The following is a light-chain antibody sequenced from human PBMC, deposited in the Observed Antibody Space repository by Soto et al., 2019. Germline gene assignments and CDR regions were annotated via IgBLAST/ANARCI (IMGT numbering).Light chain of an antibody. CDR3: QQLKSYVT. CDR1: QGISNY. J-gene: IGKJ5*01. CDR2: GVT. V-gene: IGKV1-9*01. Sequence: IQLTQSPSSLSASVGDRVTITCRASQGISNYLAWYQQKPGKTPRLLIYGVTTLQSGVPSRFSGSGSGTDFALTISSLQPEDFATYYCQQLKSYVTFGQGTRLEIK.